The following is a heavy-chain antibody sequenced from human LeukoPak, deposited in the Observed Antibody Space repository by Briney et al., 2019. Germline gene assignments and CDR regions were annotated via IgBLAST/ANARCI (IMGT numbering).Heavy chain of an antibody. Sequence: GGSLRLSCTVSGFTVSSNSMSWVRQAPGKGLEWVSGINWNGGSTGYADSVKGRFTISRDNAKNSLYLQMNSLRAEDTALYYCARGPRRPARYYYMDVWGKGTTVTVSS. CDR1: GFTVSSNS. J-gene: IGHJ6*03. D-gene: IGHD2-2*01. V-gene: IGHV3-20*04. CDR2: INWNGGST. CDR3: ARGPRRPARYYYMDV.